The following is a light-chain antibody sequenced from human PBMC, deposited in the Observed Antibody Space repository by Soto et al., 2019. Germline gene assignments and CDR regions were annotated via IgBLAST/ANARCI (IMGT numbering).Light chain of an antibody. Sequence: QSALTQPASVSGSPGQSITISCTGTSSDVGSYNLVSWYQHHPGKAPKLMIYEGTKRPSGVSNRFSASKSGNTASLTISGLQAEDEADYYCCSYAGSSASYVFGTGTNVTVL. J-gene: IGLJ1*01. CDR3: CSYAGSSASYV. V-gene: IGLV2-23*01. CDR1: SSDVGSYNL. CDR2: EGT.